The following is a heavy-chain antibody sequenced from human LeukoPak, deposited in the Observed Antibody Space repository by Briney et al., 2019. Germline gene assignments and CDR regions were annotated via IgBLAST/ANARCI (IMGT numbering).Heavy chain of an antibody. D-gene: IGHD3-9*01. V-gene: IGHV4-34*01. CDR3: ARVPYYDILTGYLQSFDY. CDR1: GGSFSGYY. J-gene: IGHJ4*02. Sequence: TSETLSHTCAVYGGSFSGYYWSWIRQPPGKGLEWIGEINHSGSTNYNPSLKSRVTISVDTSKNQFSLKLSSVTAADTAVYYCARVPYYDILTGYLQSFDYWGQGTLVTVPS. CDR2: INHSGST.